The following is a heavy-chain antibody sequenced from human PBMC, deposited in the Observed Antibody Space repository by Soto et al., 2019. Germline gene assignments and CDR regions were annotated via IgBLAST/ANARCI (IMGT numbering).Heavy chain of an antibody. V-gene: IGHV1-69*06. D-gene: IGHD3-16*01. CDR3: ARDRGSITRSPGWFDP. J-gene: IGHJ5*02. CDR2: IIPIFGTA. CDR1: GGTFSSYA. Sequence: QVQLVQSGAEVKKPGSSVKVSCKASGGTFSSYAISWVRQAPGQGLEWMGGIIPIFGTANYAQMWQGIVTITADKSTSTAYMELSSLRSEDTAVYYCARDRGSITRSPGWFDPWGQGTLVTVSS.